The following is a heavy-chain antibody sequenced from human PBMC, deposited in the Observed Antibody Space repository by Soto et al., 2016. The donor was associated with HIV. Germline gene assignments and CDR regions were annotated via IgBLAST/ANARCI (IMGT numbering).Heavy chain of an antibody. CDR1: GYTFTSYD. CDR3: ARDYVWGSYRYTGGYFDY. J-gene: IGHJ4*02. CDR2: MNPNSGNT. V-gene: IGHV1-8*03. Sequence: QVQLVQSGAEVKKPGASVKVSCKASGYTFTSYDINWVRQATGQGLEWMGWMNPNSGNTGYAQKFQGRVTITRNTSISTAYMELSSLRSEDTAVYYCARDYVWGSYRYTGGYFDYWARERWSPSPQ. D-gene: IGHD3-16*02.